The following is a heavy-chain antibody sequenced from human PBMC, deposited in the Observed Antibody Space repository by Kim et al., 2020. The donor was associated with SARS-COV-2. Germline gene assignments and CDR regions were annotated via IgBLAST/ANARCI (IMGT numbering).Heavy chain of an antibody. CDR1: GFTFSSYG. CDR3: AKPVYDFWSGCDY. CDR2: ISYDGSNK. Sequence: GGSLRLSCAASGFTFSSYGMHWVRQAPGKGLEWVAVISYDGSNKYYADSVKGRFTISRDNSKNTLYLQMNSLRAEDTAVYYCAKPVYDFWSGCDYWGQGTLVTVSS. D-gene: IGHD3-3*01. V-gene: IGHV3-30*18. J-gene: IGHJ4*02.